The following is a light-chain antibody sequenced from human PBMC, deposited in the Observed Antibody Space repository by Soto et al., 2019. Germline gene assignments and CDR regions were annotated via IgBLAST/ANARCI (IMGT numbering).Light chain of an antibody. CDR1: QSVSSY. CDR2: DAS. Sequence: EIVMTQSPATLSVSPGGRATLTCRASQSVSSYLAWYQQKPGQAPRLLIYDASNRATGIPARFSGSGSGTDFTLTISSLEPEDFAVYYCQQRSNWPTFGQGTKVE. V-gene: IGKV3-11*01. CDR3: QQRSNWPT. J-gene: IGKJ1*01.